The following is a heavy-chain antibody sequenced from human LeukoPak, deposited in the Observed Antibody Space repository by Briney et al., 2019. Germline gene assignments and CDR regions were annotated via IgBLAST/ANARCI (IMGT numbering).Heavy chain of an antibody. V-gene: IGHV4-59*01. Sequence: PSETLSLTYTVSGGSISTNYWSWIRQPPGKGLEWIGYVNYIGSTNYNPSLNSRVIISVDRSTNQFSLKLNSLTAADTAVYYCARDQRDYVWGSYRSLDYWGQGTLVTVSS. CDR2: VNYIGST. CDR1: GGSISTNY. CDR3: ARDQRDYVWGSYRSLDY. D-gene: IGHD3-16*02. J-gene: IGHJ4*02.